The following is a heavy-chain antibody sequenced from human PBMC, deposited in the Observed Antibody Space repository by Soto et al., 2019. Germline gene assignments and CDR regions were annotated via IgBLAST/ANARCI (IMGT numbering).Heavy chain of an antibody. J-gene: IGHJ4*02. V-gene: IGHV3-23*01. CDR3: AKRRGAGGHFDY. CDR2: VSIGGST. D-gene: IGHD2-15*01. Sequence: GFLSVSCAASGFTFSSYAMCWVRQGPGKGLEWVAVVSIGGSTHYADSVRGRFTISRDNSKNTLSLKMNSLTAEDTAVYLCAKRRGAGGHFDYWGQGALVTVSS. CDR1: GFTFSSYA.